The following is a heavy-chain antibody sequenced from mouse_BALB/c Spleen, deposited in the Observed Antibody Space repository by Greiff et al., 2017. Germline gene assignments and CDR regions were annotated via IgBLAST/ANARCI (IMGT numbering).Heavy chain of an antibody. V-gene: IGHV3-6*02. CDR2: ISYDGSN. CDR1: GYSITSGYY. CDR3: ARDGPYRYDEAY. Sequence: ESGPGLVKPSQSLSLTCSVTGYSITSGYYWNWIRQFPGNKLEWMGYISYDGSNNYNPSLKNRISITRDTSKNQFFLKLNSVTTEDTATYYCARDGPYRYDEAYWGQGTLVTVSA. D-gene: IGHD2-14*01. J-gene: IGHJ3*01.